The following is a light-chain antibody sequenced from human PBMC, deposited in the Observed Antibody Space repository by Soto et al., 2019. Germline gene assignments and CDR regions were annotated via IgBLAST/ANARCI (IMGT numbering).Light chain of an antibody. CDR2: DVS. CDR1: SSDVGGYNY. Sequence: QSALTQPASVSGSPGQSITISCTGTSSDVGGYNYVSWYHQHPGKAPKLMIYDVSNRPSGVSNRFSGSKSGNTASLTISGLQAGDEADYYCSSYASSGTYVFGTGTKVTVL. V-gene: IGLV2-14*01. CDR3: SSYASSGTYV. J-gene: IGLJ1*01.